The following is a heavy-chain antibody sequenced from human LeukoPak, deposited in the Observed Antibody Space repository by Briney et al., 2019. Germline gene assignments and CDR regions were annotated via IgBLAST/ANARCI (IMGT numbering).Heavy chain of an antibody. V-gene: IGHV3-33*06. CDR3: AKAGGDCTSSSCYSDWFNP. D-gene: IGHD2-2*02. CDR1: GLTLSNSG. Sequence: GGSLRLSWAASGLTLSNSGMHWVRQAPGKGLEWVAVIWFDGSKIYYADSVKGRFTISRDISKNTLFLQMNNVRAEDTAVYYCAKAGGDCTSSSCYSDWFNPWGQGTLVTVSS. J-gene: IGHJ5*02. CDR2: IWFDGSKI.